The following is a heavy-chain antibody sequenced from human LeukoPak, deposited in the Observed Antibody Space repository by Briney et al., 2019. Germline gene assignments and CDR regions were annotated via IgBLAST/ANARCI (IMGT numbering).Heavy chain of an antibody. CDR3: ARVNPMLY. CDR2: IYRSGST. D-gene: IGHD2-2*01. J-gene: IGHJ4*02. Sequence: SETLSLTCTVSGYSISSGYYWGWIRQPPGKGLEWIGSIYRSGSTYYNTSLKSRVTISVDTSKNQFSLTLSSVTAADTAVYYCARVNPMLYWGQGTLVTVSP. V-gene: IGHV4-38-2*02. CDR1: GYSISSGYY.